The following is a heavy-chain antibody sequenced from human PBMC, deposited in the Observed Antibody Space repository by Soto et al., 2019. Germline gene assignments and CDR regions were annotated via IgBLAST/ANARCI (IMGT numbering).Heavy chain of an antibody. J-gene: IGHJ6*02. CDR1: GGTFSSYT. Sequence: SVEVSCKASGGTFSSYTISWVRQAPGQGLEWMGRIIPILGIANYAQKFQGRATITADKSTSTAYMELSSLRSEDTAVYYCARVEYSYDILTGYPRYYYYGMDVWGQGTTVTVSS. CDR3: ARVEYSYDILTGYPRYYYYGMDV. CDR2: IIPILGIA. D-gene: IGHD3-9*01. V-gene: IGHV1-69*02.